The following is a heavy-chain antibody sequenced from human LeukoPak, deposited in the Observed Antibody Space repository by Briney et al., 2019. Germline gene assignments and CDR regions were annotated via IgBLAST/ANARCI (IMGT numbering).Heavy chain of an antibody. Sequence: GSLRLSCAASGFTFSSYSMNWVRQAPGKGLEWVSSISSSSSYIYYADSVKGRFTISRDNAKNSLYLQMNSLRAEDTAVYYCARDLMYYYDSSGPYYFDYWGQGTLVTVSS. D-gene: IGHD3-22*01. CDR2: ISSSSSYI. V-gene: IGHV3-21*01. CDR3: ARDLMYYYDSSGPYYFDY. CDR1: GFTFSSYS. J-gene: IGHJ4*02.